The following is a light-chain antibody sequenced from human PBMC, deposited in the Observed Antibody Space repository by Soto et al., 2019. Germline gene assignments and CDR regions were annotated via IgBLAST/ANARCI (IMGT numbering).Light chain of an antibody. CDR3: QQRTNWLT. V-gene: IGKV3-11*01. Sequence: EIVLTQSPATLSLSPGERATLSCRASQSLSSYLAWYQQKPGQAPRLLIYDASNRATGIPARFSGSGSGTDFTLTISSLEPEDFAVDYCQQRTNWLTFGGGTKVDIK. CDR1: QSLSSY. J-gene: IGKJ4*01. CDR2: DAS.